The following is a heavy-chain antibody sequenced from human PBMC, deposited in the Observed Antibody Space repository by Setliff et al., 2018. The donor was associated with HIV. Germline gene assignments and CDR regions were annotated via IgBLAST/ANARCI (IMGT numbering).Heavy chain of an antibody. CDR3: ARGKTWLRFLDY. CDR1: GYTFTDYF. D-gene: IGHD5-12*01. CDR2: INPNTGDT. V-gene: IGHV1-2*02. Sequence: ASVKVSCKASGYTFTDYFLHWVRQAPGQGLEWMGYINPNTGDTNSAQKFQGRVTVTRDTSISSVYMELSRLRSDDSAVYYCARGKTWLRFLDYWGQGTLVTVSS. J-gene: IGHJ4*02.